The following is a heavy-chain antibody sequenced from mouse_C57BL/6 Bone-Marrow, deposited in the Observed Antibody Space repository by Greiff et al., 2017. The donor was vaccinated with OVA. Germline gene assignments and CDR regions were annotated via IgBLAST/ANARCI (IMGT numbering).Heavy chain of an antibody. CDR2: IHPNSGST. D-gene: IGHD1-1*01. Sequence: QVQLQQPGAELVKPGASVKLSCKASGYTFTSYWMHWVKQRPGQGLEWIGMIHPNSGSTNYNEKFKSKATLTVDKSSSTAYMQLSSLTSEDSAVYYCARERCYYGSPWFAYWGQGTLVTVSA. CDR3: ARERCYYGSPWFAY. V-gene: IGHV1-64*01. CDR1: GYTFTSYW. J-gene: IGHJ3*01.